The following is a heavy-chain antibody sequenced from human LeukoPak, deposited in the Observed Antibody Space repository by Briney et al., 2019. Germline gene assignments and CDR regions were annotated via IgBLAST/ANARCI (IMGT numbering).Heavy chain of an antibody. V-gene: IGHV3-23*01. J-gene: IGHJ4*02. CDR3: ARGSGGSYYSSLAY. Sequence: PGGSLRLSCAASGFTFSSYAMTWVRQAPGKGLEWVSGISGGDGSAYYADSAKGRFTISRDNSKNTLYLQMNSLRAEDTAVYYCARGSGGSYYSSLAYWGQGTLVTVSS. CDR2: ISGGDGSA. D-gene: IGHD2-15*01. CDR1: GFTFSSYA.